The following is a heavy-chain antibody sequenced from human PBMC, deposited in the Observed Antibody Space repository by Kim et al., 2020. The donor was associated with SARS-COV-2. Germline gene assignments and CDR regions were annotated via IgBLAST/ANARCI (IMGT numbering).Heavy chain of an antibody. CDR1: GFTFSSYT. CDR2: ISYDGGNK. Sequence: PGGSLRLSCAASGFTFSSYTMHWVRQAPGKGLEWMAVISYDGGNKYYADSVKGRFSISRDISKNTLYLQMNSLRAEDTAVYYCARDPPACGTSHCYIFDYWGQGTLVTVSS. J-gene: IGHJ4*02. CDR3: ARDPPACGTSHCYIFDY. V-gene: IGHV3-30-3*01. D-gene: IGHD2-15*01.